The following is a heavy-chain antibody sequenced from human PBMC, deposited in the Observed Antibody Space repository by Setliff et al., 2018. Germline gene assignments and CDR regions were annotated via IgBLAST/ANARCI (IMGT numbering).Heavy chain of an antibody. J-gene: IGHJ5*02. V-gene: IGHV3-30*02. D-gene: IGHD2-2*01. CDR1: GFTFSTSA. CDR2: IHYGGGHI. Sequence: GGSVRLSCATSGFTFSTSAMHWLRQSPDNRLEWLAYIHYGGGHIQYADSVKGRFTVSRDNAMDTLFLQMNGLTTDDTAKYFCAKDRWGYADPWGQGTLVTVSS. CDR3: AKDRWGYADP.